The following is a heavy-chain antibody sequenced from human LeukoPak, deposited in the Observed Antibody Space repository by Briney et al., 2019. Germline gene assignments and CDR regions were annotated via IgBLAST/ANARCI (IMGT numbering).Heavy chain of an antibody. J-gene: IGHJ5*02. Sequence: PSQTLSLTCAVSGGSISSGGYSWSWIRQPPGKGLEWIGYIYYSGSTYYNPSLKSRVTISVDTSKNQFSLKLSSVTAADTAVYYCARGPTVTPWFDPWGQGTLVTVSS. CDR2: IYYSGST. D-gene: IGHD4-17*01. CDR1: GGSISSGGYS. CDR3: ARGPTVTPWFDP. V-gene: IGHV4-30-4*07.